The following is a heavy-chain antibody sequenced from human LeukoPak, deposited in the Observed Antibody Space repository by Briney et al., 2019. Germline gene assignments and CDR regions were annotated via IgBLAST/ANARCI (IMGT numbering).Heavy chain of an antibody. CDR3: ARGRSPLPVADLYYYYGMDV. V-gene: IGHV7-4-1*02. J-gene: IGHJ6*02. CDR2: INTNTGNP. D-gene: IGHD6-19*01. Sequence: ASVKVSCKASGYTFTSYAMNWVRQAPGQGLEWMGWINTNTGNPTYAQGSTGRFVFSLDTSVSTAYLQISSLKAEDTAVYYCARGRSPLPVADLYYYYGMDVWGQGTTVTVSS. CDR1: GYTFTSYA.